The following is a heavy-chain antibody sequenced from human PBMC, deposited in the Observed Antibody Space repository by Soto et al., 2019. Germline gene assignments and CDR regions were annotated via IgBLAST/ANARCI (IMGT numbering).Heavy chain of an antibody. Sequence: QVTLKESGPVLVKPTETLTLTCTVSGFSLSNARMSVSWIRQPPGKALEWLAHIFSNDANSYSASLKNRLTISKDTSKSQVVLTMTKMDPVDTATYYCARIRGWGWLGPNDYWGQGTLVTVSS. CDR2: IFSNDAN. J-gene: IGHJ4*02. CDR1: GFSLSNARMS. V-gene: IGHV2-26*01. CDR3: ARIRGWGWLGPNDY. D-gene: IGHD3-10*01.